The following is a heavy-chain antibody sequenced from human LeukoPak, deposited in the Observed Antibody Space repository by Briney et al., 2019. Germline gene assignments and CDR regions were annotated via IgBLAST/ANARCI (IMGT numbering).Heavy chain of an antibody. V-gene: IGHV3-30-3*01. CDR2: ISYDGSNK. J-gene: IGHJ3*02. CDR3: ARVSAGTTPLYAFDI. D-gene: IGHD1-1*01. Sequence: GRSLRFSCAASGFTFSSYAMHWVRQAPGKGLEWVAAISYDGSNKYYADSVKGRFTISRDNSKNTLYLQMNSLRAEDTAVYYCARVSAGTTPLYAFDIWGQGTMVTVSS. CDR1: GFTFSSYA.